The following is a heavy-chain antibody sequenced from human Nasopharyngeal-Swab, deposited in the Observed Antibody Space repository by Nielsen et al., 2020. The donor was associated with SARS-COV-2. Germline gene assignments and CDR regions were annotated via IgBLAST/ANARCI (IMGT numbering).Heavy chain of an antibody. J-gene: IGHJ4*02. V-gene: IGHV3-74*01. Sequence: GESLKISCAASGLSFSTYWMDWVRQAPGKGPEWVSRIDNDGRRTFYADLVKGRFTISRDNTKNTLYLQMNSLSAEDTALYYCVKYGSGWGQGTLVTVSS. CDR2: IDNDGRRT. D-gene: IGHD6-19*01. CDR1: GLSFSTYW. CDR3: VKYGSG.